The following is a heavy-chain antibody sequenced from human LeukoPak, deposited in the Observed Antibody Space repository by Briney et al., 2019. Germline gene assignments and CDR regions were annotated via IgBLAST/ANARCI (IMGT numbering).Heavy chain of an antibody. CDR3: ARVATYGSGSYYRY. J-gene: IGHJ4*02. CDR1: GYTFTGHY. Sequence: ASVKVSCKASGYTFTGHYLHWVRQAPGQWLEWMGWINPNSGGTIYEQKFQGRVTMTRDTSITTAYMELNSLRSGDTAVYYCARVATYGSGSYYRYWGQGTLVTVSS. D-gene: IGHD3-10*01. V-gene: IGHV1-2*02. CDR2: INPNSGGT.